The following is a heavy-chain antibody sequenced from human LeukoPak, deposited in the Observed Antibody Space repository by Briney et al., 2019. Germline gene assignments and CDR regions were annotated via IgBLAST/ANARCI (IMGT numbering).Heavy chain of an antibody. D-gene: IGHD3-3*01. V-gene: IGHV4-61*01. CDR1: GGSISSGSYY. Sequence: SETLSLTCTVSGGSISSGSYYWSWIRQPPGKGLEWIGYIYYSGSTNYNPSLKSRVTISVDTSKNQFSLKLSSVTAADTAVYYCARTNYDFWSGRRLFDPWGQGTLVTVSS. J-gene: IGHJ5*02. CDR2: IYYSGST. CDR3: ARTNYDFWSGRRLFDP.